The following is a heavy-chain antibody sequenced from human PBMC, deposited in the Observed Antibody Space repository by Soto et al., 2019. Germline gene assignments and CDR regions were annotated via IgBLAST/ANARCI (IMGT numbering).Heavy chain of an antibody. CDR3: ARAGAATLSDY. D-gene: IGHD2-15*01. CDR1: GGSISNYY. J-gene: IGHJ4*02. Sequence: SETLSLTCTVSGGSISNYYCSWIRQPPGKGLEWIGYMCYSGSTNYNPSIKSRVTISVDTSKNQFSLKLSSVTAADTAVYYCARAGAATLSDYWGQGTLVTVSS. V-gene: IGHV4-59*01. CDR2: MCYSGST.